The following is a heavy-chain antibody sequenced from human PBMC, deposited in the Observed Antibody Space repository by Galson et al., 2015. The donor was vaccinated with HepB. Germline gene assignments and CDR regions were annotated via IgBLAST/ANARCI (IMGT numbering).Heavy chain of an antibody. CDR1: GFTVSSNY. CDR2: IYSGGIT. J-gene: IGHJ1*01. V-gene: IGHV3-66*01. D-gene: IGHD3-22*01. CDR3: ARDYSETSGYHAEYFHH. Sequence: SLRLSCAASGFTVSSNYMNWVRQAPGKGLEWVSVIYSGGITYYGDSVKGRFTISRDNLKNTVYLQMESLRSDDTAVYYCARDYSETSGYHAEYFHHWGQGTLVTVSS.